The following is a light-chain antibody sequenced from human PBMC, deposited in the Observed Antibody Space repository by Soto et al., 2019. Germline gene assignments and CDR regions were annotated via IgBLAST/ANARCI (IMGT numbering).Light chain of an antibody. CDR1: QSISSW. V-gene: IGKV1-5*03. J-gene: IGKJ1*01. CDR3: QQYNSYSPQWT. Sequence: DIQMTQSPSTLSASVGDRVTITCRASQSISSWLAWYRQKPGKAPKLLIYKASSLESGVPSRFSCSGSGTEFTLNISSQQPDDFATYYCQQYNSYSPQWTFGQGIKVEIK. CDR2: KAS.